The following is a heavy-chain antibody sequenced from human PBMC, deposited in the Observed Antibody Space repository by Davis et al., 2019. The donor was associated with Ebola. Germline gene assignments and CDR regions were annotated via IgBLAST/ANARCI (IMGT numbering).Heavy chain of an antibody. CDR1: GFTFTSYS. Sequence: GGSLRLSCAASGFTFTSYSMNWVRQAPGKGLEWVANIKQDGSEKYYVDSVKGRFTISRDNAKNSLYLQMNSLRAEDTAVYYCARDHFYGDEIIYYYYGMDVWGQGTTVTVSS. J-gene: IGHJ6*02. V-gene: IGHV3-7*03. CDR2: IKQDGSEK. CDR3: ARDHFYGDEIIYYYYGMDV. D-gene: IGHD4-17*01.